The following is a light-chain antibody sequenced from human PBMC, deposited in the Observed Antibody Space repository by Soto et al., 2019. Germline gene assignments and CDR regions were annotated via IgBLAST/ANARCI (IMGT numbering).Light chain of an antibody. CDR1: QSVSSN. J-gene: IGKJ5*01. Sequence: EIVMTQSPATLSVSPGERATLSCRASQSVSSNLAWYQQKPGQAPRLLIYGASTRATGIPARFSGSGSETEFTLTISSLQSEDFAVYYCQQYNNWPHITFGQGTRLEIK. V-gene: IGKV3-15*01. CDR2: GAS. CDR3: QQYNNWPHIT.